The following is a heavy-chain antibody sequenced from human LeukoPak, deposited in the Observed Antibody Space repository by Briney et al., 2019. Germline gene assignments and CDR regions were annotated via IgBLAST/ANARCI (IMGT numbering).Heavy chain of an antibody. Sequence: GASVKVSCKASGGTFSSYAISWVRQAPGQGLEWMGGIIPIFGTANYAQKFQGRVTITADKSTSTAYMELSSLRSEDTAVYYCARDRNRGIQLWLSRGNWFDPWGQGTLVTVSS. V-gene: IGHV1-69*06. CDR1: GGTFSSYA. CDR2: IIPIFGTA. D-gene: IGHD5-18*01. J-gene: IGHJ5*02. CDR3: ARDRNRGIQLWLSRGNWFDP.